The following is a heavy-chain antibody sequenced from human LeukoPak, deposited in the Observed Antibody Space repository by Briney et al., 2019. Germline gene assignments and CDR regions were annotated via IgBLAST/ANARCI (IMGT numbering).Heavy chain of an antibody. J-gene: IGHJ6*03. Sequence: PVKVSCKASGGTFSSYAISWVRQAPGQGLEWMGGIIPIFGTANYAQKFQGRVTITTDESTSTAYMELSSLRSEDTAVYYCAGSRDRYMDVWGKGTTVTVSS. D-gene: IGHD6-13*01. V-gene: IGHV1-69*05. CDR2: IIPIFGTA. CDR1: GGTFSSYA. CDR3: AGSRDRYMDV.